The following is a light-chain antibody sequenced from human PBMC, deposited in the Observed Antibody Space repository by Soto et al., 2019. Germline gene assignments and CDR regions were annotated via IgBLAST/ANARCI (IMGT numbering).Light chain of an antibody. J-gene: IGLJ2*01. Sequence: QSALTQPPSASGSPGQSVTISCTGTSSDVGGYNYVSWYQQHPGKVPKLMIYGVSKRPSGVPDRFSGSKSGTSASLAITGLQAEDEADYYCQSYDISLSAVVFGGGTKLTVL. V-gene: IGLV2-8*01. CDR3: QSYDISLSAVV. CDR2: GVS. CDR1: SSDVGGYNY.